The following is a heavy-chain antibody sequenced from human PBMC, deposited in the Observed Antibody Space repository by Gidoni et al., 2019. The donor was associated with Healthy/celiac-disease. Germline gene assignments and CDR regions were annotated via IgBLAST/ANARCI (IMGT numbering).Heavy chain of an antibody. CDR1: GGSFSVYY. CDR3: ARWSGYSYWFDP. Sequence: QVQLQQWGAGLLKPSETLSLTCAVYGGSFSVYYRSWIRQPPGKVLEWIGEINHSGSTNYNPSLKSRVTISVDTSKNQFSLKLSAVSAADTAVYYCARWSGYSYWFDPWGQGTLVTVSS. V-gene: IGHV4-34*01. D-gene: IGHD3-3*01. CDR2: INHSGST. J-gene: IGHJ5*02.